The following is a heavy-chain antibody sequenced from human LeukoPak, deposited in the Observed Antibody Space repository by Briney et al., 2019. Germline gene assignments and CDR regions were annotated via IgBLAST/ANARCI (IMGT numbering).Heavy chain of an antibody. Sequence: GGSLRLSCAASGFTFSSHAMGWVRQAPGKGLEWVSSLSGSGGSTYHADSVKGRFSISRYNSKNTLYLQLNSLRAEDTAVYYCAKGGSTSRVTTSRVVFGYYYYMDVWGKGTPVTVSS. V-gene: IGHV3-23*01. D-gene: IGHD4-17*01. CDR1: GFTFSSHA. CDR2: LSGSGGST. CDR3: AKGGSTSRVTTSRVVFGYYYYMDV. J-gene: IGHJ6*03.